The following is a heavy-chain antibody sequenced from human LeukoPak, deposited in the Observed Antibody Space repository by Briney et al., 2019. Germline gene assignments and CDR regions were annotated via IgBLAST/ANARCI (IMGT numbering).Heavy chain of an antibody. CDR1: GFTFSSYG. V-gene: IGHV3-30*18. J-gene: IGHJ4*02. Sequence: PGGSLRLSCAASGFTFSSYGMHWVRQTPGKGLEWVALISFDGSIEYYVDSVKGRFTISRDNSKNTLYLQMNSLRAEDTAVYYCAKDSSQWLRYFDSRLGYFDYWGQGTLVTVSS. D-gene: IGHD3-9*01. CDR2: ISFDGSIE. CDR3: AKDSSQWLRYFDSRLGYFDY.